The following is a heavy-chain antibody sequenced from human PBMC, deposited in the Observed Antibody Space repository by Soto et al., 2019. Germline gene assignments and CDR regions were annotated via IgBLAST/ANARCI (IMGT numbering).Heavy chain of an antibody. Sequence: SETLSLTCTVSGGSISSSSYYWGWIRQPPGKGLEWIGNIFYSGSTYYNPSLKRRVTISVDTSKNQFSLKLSSVTAADTAVYYCARRGSSSFFDYWGQGTLVTVSS. CDR3: ARRGSSSFFDY. D-gene: IGHD6-19*01. CDR1: GGSISSSSYY. J-gene: IGHJ4*02. V-gene: IGHV4-39*01. CDR2: IFYSGST.